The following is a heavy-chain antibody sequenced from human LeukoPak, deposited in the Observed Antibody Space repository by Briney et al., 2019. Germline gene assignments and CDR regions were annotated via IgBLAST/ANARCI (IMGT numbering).Heavy chain of an antibody. CDR3: ARDSSGWFDY. V-gene: IGHV1-46*01. D-gene: IGHD6-19*01. CDR2: INPSGGST. CDR1: GYTFTSYY. Sequence: GASVKVSCKASGYTFTSYYMHWVRQAPGQGLEWMGIINPSGGSTSYAQKFQGRVTMTRDTSISTAYMELSRLRSDDTAVYYCARDSSGWFDYWGQGTLVTVSS. J-gene: IGHJ4*02.